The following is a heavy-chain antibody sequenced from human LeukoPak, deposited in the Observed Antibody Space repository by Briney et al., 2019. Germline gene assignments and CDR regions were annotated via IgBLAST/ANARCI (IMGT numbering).Heavy chain of an antibody. CDR2: IKEDGSDK. V-gene: IGHV3-7*01. J-gene: IGHJ4*02. D-gene: IGHD3-16*01. Sequence: PGTSLRLSCAASGFTFSRYWMTWVRQSPEKGLEWLANIKEDGSDKYYLDSVTGRFTISRDNAKNSLYLQMNSLRAEDTAVYYCVRDYVWGSSGPDYWGQGTLVTVSS. CDR3: VRDYVWGSSGPDY. CDR1: GFTFSRYW.